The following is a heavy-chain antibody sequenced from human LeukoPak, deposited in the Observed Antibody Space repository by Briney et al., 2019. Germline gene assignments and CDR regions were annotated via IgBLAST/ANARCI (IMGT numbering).Heavy chain of an antibody. Sequence: SETLSVTCTVSGGSISSYYWSWIRQPPGKGLEWIGYIYYSGSTNYNPSLKSRVTISVDTSKNQFSLKLSSVTAADTAVYYCARDGGLVGAPDYWGQGTLVTVSS. CDR1: GGSISSYY. V-gene: IGHV4-59*01. CDR3: ARDGGLVGAPDY. CDR2: IYYSGST. J-gene: IGHJ4*02. D-gene: IGHD1-26*01.